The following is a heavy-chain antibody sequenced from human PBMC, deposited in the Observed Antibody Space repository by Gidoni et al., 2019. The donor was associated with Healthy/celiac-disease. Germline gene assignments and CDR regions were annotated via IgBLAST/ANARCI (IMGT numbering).Heavy chain of an antibody. CDR1: GFSFGSFS. CDR3: AKDPCSPSCRWFDP. CDR2: ISGTGGST. Sequence: EVQLLESGGGLVQPGGSLRLSCAASGFSFGSFSMNWVRQAPGKGLECVSSISGTGGSTYYADSVKGRFTISRDNSKNTLYLQINSLKAEDTAVYYCAKDPCSPSCRWFDPWGQGTLVTVSS. D-gene: IGHD2-2*01. V-gene: IGHV3-23*01. J-gene: IGHJ5*02.